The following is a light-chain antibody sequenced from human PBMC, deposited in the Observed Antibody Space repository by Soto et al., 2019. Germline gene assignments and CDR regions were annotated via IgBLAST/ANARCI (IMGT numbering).Light chain of an antibody. CDR3: QQHSNWPPIT. J-gene: IGKJ5*01. V-gene: IGKV3-11*01. CDR1: QSVSSY. CDR2: DAS. Sequence: EIVLTQSPATLSLSPGARATLSCRASQSVSSYLAWYQQKPGQAPRLLIYDASDRATGIPGRFSGSGSGTDFTLTISSLEPEDFAVYYCQQHSNWPPITFGQGTRLEMK.